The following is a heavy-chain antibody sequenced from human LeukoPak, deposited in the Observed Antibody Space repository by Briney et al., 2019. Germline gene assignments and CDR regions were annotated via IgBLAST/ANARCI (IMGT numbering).Heavy chain of an antibody. CDR1: GFTFSSYA. V-gene: IGHV3-64*01. D-gene: IGHD3/OR15-3a*01. Sequence: GGSRRLSCAAPGFTFSSYAMHWVRQAPGKGLEYVSAISSNGGSTYYANSVEGRFTISRDNSKNTLYLQMGSLRAEDMAVYYCASWTNVVYWGQGTLVTVSS. J-gene: IGHJ4*02. CDR3: ASWTNVVY. CDR2: ISSNGGST.